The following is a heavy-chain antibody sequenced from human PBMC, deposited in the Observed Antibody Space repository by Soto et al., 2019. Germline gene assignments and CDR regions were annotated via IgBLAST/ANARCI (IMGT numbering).Heavy chain of an antibody. J-gene: IGHJ5*01. CDR1: GDSVSSNSAA. CDR2: TYYGSKWYN. Sequence: SQTLSLTCAISGDSVSSNSAALNWIRQSPSRGLEWLGRTYYGSKWYNDYAVSVKSRITINPDTSKNQFSLQLNSVTPEDTAVYYCARGRPSIWFGEFWFDSWGQGTLVTVSS. V-gene: IGHV6-1*01. D-gene: IGHD3-10*01. CDR3: ARGRPSIWFGEFWFDS.